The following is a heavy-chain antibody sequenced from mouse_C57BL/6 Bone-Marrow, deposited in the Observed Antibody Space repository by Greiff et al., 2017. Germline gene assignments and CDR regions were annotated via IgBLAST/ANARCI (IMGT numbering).Heavy chain of an antibody. CDR2: IYIGNGYT. J-gene: IGHJ1*03. V-gene: IGHV1-58*01. Sequence: VQLQQSGAELVRPGSSVKMSCKTSGYTFTSYGINWVKQRPGQGLEWIGYIYIGNGYTEYNVKFKGKATLTSDTSSSTAYMQLSSLTSEDSAIYFCARWREYYGSSPWYFDVWGTGTTVTVSS. D-gene: IGHD1-1*01. CDR3: ARWREYYGSSPWYFDV. CDR1: GYTFTSYG.